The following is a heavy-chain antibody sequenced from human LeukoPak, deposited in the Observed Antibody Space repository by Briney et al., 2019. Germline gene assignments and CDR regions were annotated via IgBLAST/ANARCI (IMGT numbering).Heavy chain of an antibody. Sequence: PGGSLRLSCAASGFTFSSYAMSWVRQAPGEGLEWVSGISGSGGSTYYADSVKGRFTISRDNSKNTLYLQINSLRAGDTAVYYCAKCSGGSRYSALDHWGQGTLATVSS. D-gene: IGHD2-15*01. V-gene: IGHV3-23*01. J-gene: IGHJ4*02. CDR2: ISGSGGST. CDR3: AKCSGGSRYSALDH. CDR1: GFTFSSYA.